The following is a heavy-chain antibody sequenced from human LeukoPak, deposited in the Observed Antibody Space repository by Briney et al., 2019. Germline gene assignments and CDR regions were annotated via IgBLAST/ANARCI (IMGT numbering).Heavy chain of an antibody. V-gene: IGHV3-53*01. CDR3: ARECIAARPPYYYMDV. CDR2: IYSGGST. D-gene: IGHD6-6*01. CDR1: GFTVSSNY. J-gene: IGHJ6*03. Sequence: GGSLRLSCAASGFTVSSNYMSWVRQAPGKGLEWVSVIYSGGSTYYADSVKGRFTISRDNSKNTLYLQMNSLRAEDTAVYYCARECIAARPPYYYMDVWGKGTTVTVSS.